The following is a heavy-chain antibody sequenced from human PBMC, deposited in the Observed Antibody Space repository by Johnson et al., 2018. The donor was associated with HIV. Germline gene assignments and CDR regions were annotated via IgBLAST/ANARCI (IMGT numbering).Heavy chain of an antibody. CDR3: ARETGDDAFDI. CDR2: ISYDGSNK. J-gene: IGHJ3*02. V-gene: IGHV3-30*14. CDR1: GFTFSSYA. D-gene: IGHD7-27*01. Sequence: VQLVESGGGVVQPGRSLRLSCAASGFTFSSYAMHWVRQAPGKGLEWVAVISYDGSNKYYADSVKGRFTISRDNSKNTLYLQMNSPRAEDTAVYYCARETGDDAFDIWGQGTMVTVSS.